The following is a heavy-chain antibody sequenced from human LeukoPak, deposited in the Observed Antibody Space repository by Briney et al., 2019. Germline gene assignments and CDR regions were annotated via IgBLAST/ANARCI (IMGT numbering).Heavy chain of an antibody. V-gene: IGHV4-34*01. CDR1: GGSFSGYY. D-gene: IGHD5-18*01. J-gene: IGHJ4*02. CDR3: ARRGYSYGRFDY. Sequence: SETLSLTCAVYGGSFSGYYWSWIRQPPGKGLVWIGEINHSGSTNYNPSLKSRVTISVDTSKNQFSLKLSSVTAADTAVYYCARRGYSYGRFDYWGQGTLVTVSS. CDR2: INHSGST.